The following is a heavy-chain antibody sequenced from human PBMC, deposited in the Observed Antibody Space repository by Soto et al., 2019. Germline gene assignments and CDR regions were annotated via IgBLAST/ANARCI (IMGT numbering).Heavy chain of an antibody. CDR1: GCTLTELS. D-gene: IGHD3-10*01. Sequence: ASVKVSCKVSGCTLTELSMHWVRQAPGKGLEWMGGFDPEDGETIYAQKFQGRVTMTEDTSTDTAYMELSSLRSEDTAVYYCATRPYGSGENWFDPWGQGTLVTVSS. V-gene: IGHV1-24*01. CDR3: ATRPYGSGENWFDP. J-gene: IGHJ5*02. CDR2: FDPEDGET.